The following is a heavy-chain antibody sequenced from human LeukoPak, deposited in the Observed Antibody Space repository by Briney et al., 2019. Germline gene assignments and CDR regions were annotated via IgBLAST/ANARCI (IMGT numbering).Heavy chain of an antibody. D-gene: IGHD3-3*01. V-gene: IGHV4-34*01. CDR1: GGSFSGYY. CDR2: INHSGST. J-gene: IGHJ5*02. CDR3: ARLRSFWSGYYTA. Sequence: SETLSLTCAVYGGSFSGYYWSWIRQPPGKGLEWIGEINHSGSTNYNPSLKSRVTIPVDTSKNQFSLKLSSVTAADTAVYYCARLRSFWSGYYTAWGQGTLVTVSS.